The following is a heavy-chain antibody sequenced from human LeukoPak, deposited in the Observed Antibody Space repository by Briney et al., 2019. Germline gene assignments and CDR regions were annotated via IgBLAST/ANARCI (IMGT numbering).Heavy chain of an antibody. CDR2: ISSSGSTI. V-gene: IGHV3-48*03. CDR1: GFTFSSYE. J-gene: IGHJ4*02. Sequence: PGGSLRLSCAASGFTFSSYEMNWVRQAPGKGLEWVSYISSSGSTIYYADSVKGRFTISRDDAKNSLYLQMNSLRAEDTADYYCAREGFPGFDYWGQGTLVTVSS. D-gene: IGHD7-27*01. CDR3: AREGFPGFDY.